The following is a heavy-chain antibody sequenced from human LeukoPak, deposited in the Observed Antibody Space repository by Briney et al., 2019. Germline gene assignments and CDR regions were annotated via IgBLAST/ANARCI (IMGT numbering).Heavy chain of an antibody. Sequence: PSETLSLTCTVSGGSISSYYRSWIRQPPGKGLEWIGYIYYSGSTNYNPSLKSRVTISVDTSKNQFSLKLSSVTAADTAVYYCARVLMAAAAWNNWFDPWGQGTLVTVSS. J-gene: IGHJ5*02. D-gene: IGHD6-13*01. CDR2: IYYSGST. V-gene: IGHV4-59*08. CDR1: GGSISSYY. CDR3: ARVLMAAAAWNNWFDP.